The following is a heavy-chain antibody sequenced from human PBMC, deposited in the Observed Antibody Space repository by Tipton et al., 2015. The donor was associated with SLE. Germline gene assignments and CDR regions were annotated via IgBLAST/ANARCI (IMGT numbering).Heavy chain of an antibody. V-gene: IGHV4-30-2*01. Sequence: TLSLTCAVSGGSISSGGYSWSWIRQPPGKGLEWIGYIYHSGSTYYNPSLKSRVTISVDRSKNQFSLKLSSVTAADTAVYYCARDNDTSPGASDIWGQGTMVTVSS. J-gene: IGHJ3*02. CDR3: ARDNDTSPGASDI. D-gene: IGHD3-22*01. CDR1: GGSISSGGYS. CDR2: IYHSGST.